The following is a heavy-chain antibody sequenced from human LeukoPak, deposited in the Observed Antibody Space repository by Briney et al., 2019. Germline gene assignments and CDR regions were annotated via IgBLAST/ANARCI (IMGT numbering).Heavy chain of an antibody. D-gene: IGHD2-21*02. Sequence: SETLSLTCTVSGYSISSGYYWGWIRQPPGKGLEWIGSIYHSGSTYYNPSLKSRVTISVDTSKNQFSLKLTSVTAADTAVYYCVRHGSYCGGDCYFDYWGQGTLVTVSS. CDR2: IYHSGST. J-gene: IGHJ4*02. V-gene: IGHV4-38-2*02. CDR1: GYSISSGYY. CDR3: VRHGSYCGGDCYFDY.